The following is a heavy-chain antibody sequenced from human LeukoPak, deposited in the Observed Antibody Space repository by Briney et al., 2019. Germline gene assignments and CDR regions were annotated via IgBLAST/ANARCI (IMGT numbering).Heavy chain of an antibody. CDR1: GGSISSGDYY. D-gene: IGHD4-17*01. CDR3: AYTDYGDHEGAFDI. Sequence: SETLSLTCTVSGGSISSGDYYWSWIRQPPGKGLEWIGYIYYSGSTYYNPSLKSRVTISVDTSKNQFSLKLSSVTAADTAVYYCAYTDYGDHEGAFDIWGQGTMVTVSS. V-gene: IGHV4-30-4*01. CDR2: IYYSGST. J-gene: IGHJ3*02.